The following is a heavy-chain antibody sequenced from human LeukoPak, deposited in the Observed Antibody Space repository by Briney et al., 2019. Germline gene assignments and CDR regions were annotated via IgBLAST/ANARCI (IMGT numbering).Heavy chain of an antibody. CDR1: GFTFSSYS. J-gene: IGHJ4*02. V-gene: IGHV3-21*01. CDR2: ISSSSSYI. CDR3: ARDQYSSGWYFY. Sequence: PGGSLRLSCAASGFTFSSYSMNWVRQAPGKGLEWVSSISSSSSYIYYADSVKGRFTISRDNAKNSLYLQMNSLRAEDTAVYYCARDQYSSGWYFYWGQGTLVTVSS. D-gene: IGHD6-19*01.